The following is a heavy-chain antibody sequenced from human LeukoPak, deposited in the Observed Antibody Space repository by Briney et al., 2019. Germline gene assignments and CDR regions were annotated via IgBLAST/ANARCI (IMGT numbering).Heavy chain of an antibody. Sequence: GGSLRLSCAASGFTFSSYSMNWVRQAPGRGLEWVSSISSSSSYIYYADSVKGRFTISRDNAKNSLYLQMNSLRAEDTAVYYCARDFYGAHVGYYFDYWGQGTLVTVSS. J-gene: IGHJ4*02. CDR3: ARDFYGAHVGYYFDY. V-gene: IGHV3-21*01. CDR2: ISSSSSYI. D-gene: IGHD4-17*01. CDR1: GFTFSSYS.